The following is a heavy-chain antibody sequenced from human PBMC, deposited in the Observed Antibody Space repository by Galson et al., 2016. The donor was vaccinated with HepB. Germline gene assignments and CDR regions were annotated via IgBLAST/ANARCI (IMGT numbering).Heavy chain of an antibody. D-gene: IGHD5-12*01. Sequence: SLRLSCAASGFTFNSYAMSWVRQAPGKGLEWVSGISANGTRTNYADSVKGRFTMSRNNSKNTLYLQINSLRAEDTAVYYCAKGRGAGYSGCEWNFDYWGQGSLVTVSS. V-gene: IGHV3-23*01. J-gene: IGHJ4*02. CDR1: GFTFNSYA. CDR3: AKGRGAGYSGCEWNFDY. CDR2: ISANGTRT.